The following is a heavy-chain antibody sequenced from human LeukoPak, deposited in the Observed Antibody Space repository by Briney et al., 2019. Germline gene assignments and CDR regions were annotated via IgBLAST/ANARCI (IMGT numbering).Heavy chain of an antibody. V-gene: IGHV4-61*02. CDR2: IYTSGST. CDR1: GGSISSGSYY. D-gene: IGHD2-2*01. CDR3: ARDEGSSYPFDY. Sequence: SETLSLTCTVSGGSISSGSYYWSWIRQPAGKGLEWIGRIYTSGSTNYNPSLKSRVTISVDTSKNQFSLNLSSVTAADTAVYFCARDEGSSYPFDYWGQGTLVTVSS. J-gene: IGHJ4*02.